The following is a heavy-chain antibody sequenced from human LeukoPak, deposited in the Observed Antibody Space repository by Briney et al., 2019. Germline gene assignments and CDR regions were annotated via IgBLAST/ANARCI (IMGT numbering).Heavy chain of an antibody. Sequence: GASVKVSCKASGYTFTSYGISWVRQAPGQGLEWMGWISAYNGNTNYAQKLQGRVTMTTDTSTSTAYMELRSLRSDDTAVYYCARYYYDSSGYLNFDYWGQGTLVTVSS. V-gene: IGHV1-18*01. CDR3: ARYYYDSSGYLNFDY. CDR2: ISAYNGNT. D-gene: IGHD3-22*01. CDR1: GYTFTSYG. J-gene: IGHJ4*02.